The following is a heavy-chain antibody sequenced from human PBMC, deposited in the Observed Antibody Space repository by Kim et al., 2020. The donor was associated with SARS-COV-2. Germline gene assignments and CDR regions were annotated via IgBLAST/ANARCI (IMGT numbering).Heavy chain of an antibody. Sequence: SETLSLTCTVSGGSISSYYWSWIRQPPGKGLEWIGYIYYSGSTNYNPSLKSRVTISVDTSKNQFSLKLSSVTAADTAVYYCARQTDTAMVRYFDYWGQGTLVTVSS. D-gene: IGHD5-18*01. J-gene: IGHJ4*02. V-gene: IGHV4-59*08. CDR3: ARQTDTAMVRYFDY. CDR1: GGSISSYY. CDR2: IYYSGST.